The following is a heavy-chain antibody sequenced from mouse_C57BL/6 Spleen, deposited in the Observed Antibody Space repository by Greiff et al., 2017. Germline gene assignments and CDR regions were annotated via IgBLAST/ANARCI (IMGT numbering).Heavy chain of an antibody. J-gene: IGHJ3*01. D-gene: IGHD1-1*01. CDR2: IDPETGGT. CDR3: ARHHLITTGAPH. CDR1: GYTFTDYE. V-gene: IGHV1-15*01. Sequence: VQLQQSGAELVRPGASVTLSCKASGYTFTDYEMHWVKQTPVHGLEWIGAIDPETGGTAYNQKFKGKAILTADKSSSTAYMELRSLTSEDSAVYYWARHHLITTGAPHWGQGTLVTVSA.